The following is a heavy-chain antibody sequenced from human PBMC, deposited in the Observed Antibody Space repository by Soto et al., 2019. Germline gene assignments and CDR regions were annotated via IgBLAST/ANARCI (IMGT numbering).Heavy chain of an antibody. CDR3: ARGDSAYYYDSSGYYAFDL. CDR1: GGTFSSYA. J-gene: IGHJ3*01. Sequence: QVQLVQSGAEVKKPGSSVKVSCKASGGTFSSYAISWVRQAPGQGLEWMGGIIPIFGTANYAQKFQGRVTITAAESTSTAYMELSSLRSEDTAVYYCARGDSAYYYDSSGYYAFDLWRQGTMVTVSS. V-gene: IGHV1-69*01. CDR2: IIPIFGTA. D-gene: IGHD3-22*01.